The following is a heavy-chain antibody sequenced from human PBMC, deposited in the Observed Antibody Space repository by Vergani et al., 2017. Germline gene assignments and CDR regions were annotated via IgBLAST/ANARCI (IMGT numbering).Heavy chain of an antibody. D-gene: IGHD2-8*02. V-gene: IGHV4-39*01. CDR3: TGHSAVVDANNCFDP. J-gene: IGHJ5*02. CDR1: NDYVSNTFYY. CDR2: IYYSGIS. Sequence: QVQLQVSGPGLVKTSETLSLTCTVSNDYVSNTFYYWGWIRQTPGKELEWSGSIYYSGISYYNPSVESRVTMSVDTSKGQFSLKLISVTSADSADYYCTGHSAVVDANNCFDPWGQGTLVTVSS.